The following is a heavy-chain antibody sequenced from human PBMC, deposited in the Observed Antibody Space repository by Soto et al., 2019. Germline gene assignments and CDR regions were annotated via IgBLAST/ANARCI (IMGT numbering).Heavy chain of an antibody. CDR2: TSYAGGGT. V-gene: IGHV3-30-3*01. J-gene: IGHJ4*02. D-gene: IGHD2-8*01. Sequence: SLRLSCAASGFTFSSYALYWVRQAPCKGLQWVAFTSYAGGGTYTADSVEGRFTISRDNSKDTLYLQMNSLRPEDTAIYYCARDLFPDSHGHYFDSWGQGTLVTVSS. CDR1: GFTFSSYA. CDR3: ARDLFPDSHGHYFDS.